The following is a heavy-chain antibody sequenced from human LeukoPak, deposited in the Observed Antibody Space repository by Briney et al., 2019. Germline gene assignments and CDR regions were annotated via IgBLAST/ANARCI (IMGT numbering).Heavy chain of an antibody. D-gene: IGHD3-3*01. J-gene: IGHJ5*02. CDR1: GGSLSGYY. CDR3: TRAWPYYNFCSGYYGGFDP. V-gene: IGHV4-59*01. Sequence: SETLCLSCAVPGGSLSGYYGSWGRQPPGKGLEWIGHIYYSGNTKYNPSLKSRVTIPSDTSKNQFSLKLNSDTAAHTTVYYCTRAWPYYNFCSGYYGGFDPWGQGTLVTVSS. CDR2: IYYSGNT.